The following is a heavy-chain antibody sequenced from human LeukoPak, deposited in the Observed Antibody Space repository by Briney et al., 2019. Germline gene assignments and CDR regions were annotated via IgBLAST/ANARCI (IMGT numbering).Heavy chain of an antibody. Sequence: AGGSLRLSCAASGFTFSSYWMSWVRQAPGKGLEWVANIKQDGSEKYYVDSVKGRFTISRDNAKNSLYLQMNSLRAEDTAVYYCARLWYDFWSGYSRYDYWGQGTLVTVSS. CDR2: IKQDGSEK. V-gene: IGHV3-7*01. D-gene: IGHD3-3*01. J-gene: IGHJ4*02. CDR3: ARLWYDFWSGYSRYDY. CDR1: GFTFSSYW.